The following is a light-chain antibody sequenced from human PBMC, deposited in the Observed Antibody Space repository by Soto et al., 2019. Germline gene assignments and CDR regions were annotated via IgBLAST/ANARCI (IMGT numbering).Light chain of an antibody. CDR2: EVS. Sequence: QSVLTQPASVSGSPGQSITISCTGTSNDVGGYAYVSWYQQYPGKAPKLVISEVSNRPSGVSHRFSGSRSGNTASLTISGLQSDDEADYFCCLYTSFFSFFGGGTKLTVL. J-gene: IGLJ2*01. V-gene: IGLV2-14*01. CDR3: CLYTSFFSF. CDR1: SNDVGGYAY.